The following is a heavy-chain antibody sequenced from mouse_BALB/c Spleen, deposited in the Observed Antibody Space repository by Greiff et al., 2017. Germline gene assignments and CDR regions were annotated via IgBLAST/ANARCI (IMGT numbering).Heavy chain of an antibody. CDR1: GYSFTSYY. D-gene: IGHD2-12*01. J-gene: IGHJ2*01. CDR3: AREGDDVLDY. CDR2: IFPGSGNT. V-gene: IGHV1-66*01. Sequence: VQLQESGPELVKPGASVKISCKASGYSFTSYYIHWVKQRPGQGLEWIGWIFPGSGNTKYNEKFKGKATLTADTSSSTAYMQLSSLTSEDSAVYFCAREGDDVLDYWGQGTTLTVSS.